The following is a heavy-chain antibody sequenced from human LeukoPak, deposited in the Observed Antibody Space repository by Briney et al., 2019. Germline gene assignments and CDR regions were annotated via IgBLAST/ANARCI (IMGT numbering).Heavy chain of an antibody. CDR1: GFTFSSYA. CDR2: ISGSGGST. V-gene: IGHV3-23*01. D-gene: IGHD3-22*01. J-gene: IGHJ4*02. CDR3: AMGSSGYYNLYFDY. Sequence: AGGSLRLSCAASGFTFSSYAMSWVRQAPGKGLEWVSAISGSGGSTYYADSVKGRFTISRDNSKNTLYLQMNSLRAEDTAVYYCAMGSSGYYNLYFDYWGQGTLVTVSS.